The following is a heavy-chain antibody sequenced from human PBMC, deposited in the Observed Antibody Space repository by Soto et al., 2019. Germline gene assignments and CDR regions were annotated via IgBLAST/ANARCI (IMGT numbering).Heavy chain of an antibody. CDR2: ISAYNGNT. CDR1: GYTFTGYG. Sequence: ASVKVSCKASGYTFTGYGISWVRQAPGQGLEWMGWISAYNGNTNYAQKLQGRVTMTTDTSTSTAYMELRSLRSDDTAVYYCARDYPYYYDSSGYRGDDAFDIWGQGTMVTVSS. D-gene: IGHD3-22*01. J-gene: IGHJ3*02. CDR3: ARDYPYYYDSSGYRGDDAFDI. V-gene: IGHV1-18*01.